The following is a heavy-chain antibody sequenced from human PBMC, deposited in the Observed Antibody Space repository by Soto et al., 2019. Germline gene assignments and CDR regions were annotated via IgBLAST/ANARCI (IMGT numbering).Heavy chain of an antibody. D-gene: IGHD6-13*01. CDR2: IYHSGST. Sequence: SETLSLTCAVSGYSISSGYYWGWIRQPPGKGLEWIGSIYHSGSTYYNPSLKSRVTISVDTSKNQFSLKLSSVTAADTAVYYCAISPGIAAAGTFFDYWGQGTRVTVSS. J-gene: IGHJ4*02. V-gene: IGHV4-38-2*01. CDR1: GYSISSGYY. CDR3: AISPGIAAAGTFFDY.